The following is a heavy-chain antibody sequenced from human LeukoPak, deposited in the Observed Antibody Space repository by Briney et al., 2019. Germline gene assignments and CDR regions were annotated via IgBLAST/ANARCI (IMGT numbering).Heavy chain of an antibody. CDR2: ISDDGSDK. Sequence: GGSLRLSCAASGFTFSSSGMHWVRQAPGKGLEWVAFISDDGSDKYYADSVKGRFTISRDNSKNTLYLQMNSLRAEDTAVYYCAKRYCSGGTCYSGSDYWGQGTLVTVSS. D-gene: IGHD2-15*01. V-gene: IGHV3-30*02. CDR3: AKRYCSGGTCYSGSDY. CDR1: GFTFSSSG. J-gene: IGHJ4*02.